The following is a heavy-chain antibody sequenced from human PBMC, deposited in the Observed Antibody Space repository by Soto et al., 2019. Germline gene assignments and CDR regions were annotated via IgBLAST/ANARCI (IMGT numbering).Heavy chain of an antibody. CDR2: IFYSGSTTY. D-gene: IGHD6-19*01. V-gene: IGHV4-59*11. Sequence: SETLSLTCTVSGGSISGHYWIWIRQPPGEGMEWIGYIFYSGSTTYNNNPSLKSRVTISVDTSKNQFSLSLSSVTAADTAVYYCARVGSSGWSPDYWGQGTLVTVSS. CDR3: ARVGSSGWSPDY. J-gene: IGHJ4*02. CDR1: GGSISGHY.